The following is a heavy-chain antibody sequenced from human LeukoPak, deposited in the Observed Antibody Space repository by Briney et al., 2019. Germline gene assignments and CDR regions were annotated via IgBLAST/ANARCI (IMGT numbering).Heavy chain of an antibody. Sequence: GGSLRLSCAASGFTFSDYYMSWIRQAPGKGLEWVSYISNSGYTIYYADSVKGRFTISRDNAKNSLYLQMNSLRAEDTAVYYCARERPYYDSSGYYWGQGTLVTVSS. V-gene: IGHV3-11*01. D-gene: IGHD3-22*01. CDR1: GFTFSDYY. CDR3: ARERPYYDSSGYY. J-gene: IGHJ4*02. CDR2: ISNSGYTI.